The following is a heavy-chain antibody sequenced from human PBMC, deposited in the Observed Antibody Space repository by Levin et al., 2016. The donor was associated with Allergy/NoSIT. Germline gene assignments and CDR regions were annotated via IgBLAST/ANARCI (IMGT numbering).Heavy chain of an antibody. Sequence: GESLKISCTASGFRFSGYEMNWFRQTPGKGLEWVSHINSGGATKYYADSVYGRFTISRDNAKNSLFLQMNNLRAEDTAIYYCARGFEEWEPTTGGDYWGQGTLVSVSS. CDR3: ARGFEEWEPTTGGDY. V-gene: IGHV3-48*03. D-gene: IGHD1-26*01. CDR2: INSGGATK. J-gene: IGHJ4*02. CDR1: GFRFSGYE.